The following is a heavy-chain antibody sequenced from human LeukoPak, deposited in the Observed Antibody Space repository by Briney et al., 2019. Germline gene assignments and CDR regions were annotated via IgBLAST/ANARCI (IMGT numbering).Heavy chain of an antibody. J-gene: IGHJ4*02. Sequence: AGSLRLSCAASTFTGSTNCMTWDRPAPGKGLEWVLTTYSGGTTYYAESVMGRFTNSRHNSINRLDLQMNSLRAEDTAVYYCARVDTVMAYYFDLWGQGTLVTVSS. CDR1: TFTGSTNC. D-gene: IGHD5-18*01. V-gene: IGHV3-53*04. CDR2: TYSGGTT. CDR3: ARVDTVMAYYFDL.